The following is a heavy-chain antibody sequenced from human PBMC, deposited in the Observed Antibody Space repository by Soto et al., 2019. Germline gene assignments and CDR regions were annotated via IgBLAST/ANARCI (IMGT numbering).Heavy chain of an antibody. CDR3: ARDVLGPSWFDP. Sequence: GASGKVSCKASGGTFSSYAISWVRQAPGQGLEWMGGIIPIFGTANYAQKFQGRVTITADESTSTAYMELSSLRSEDTAVYYCARDVLGPSWFDPWGQGTLVTVSS. J-gene: IGHJ5*02. CDR1: GGTFSSYA. V-gene: IGHV1-69*13. D-gene: IGHD3-16*01. CDR2: IIPIFGTA.